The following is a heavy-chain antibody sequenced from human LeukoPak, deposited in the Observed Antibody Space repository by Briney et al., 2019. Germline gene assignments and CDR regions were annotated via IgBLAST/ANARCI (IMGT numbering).Heavy chain of an antibody. CDR1: GFVFSSYA. V-gene: IGHV3-53*01. Sequence: GGSLRLSCAASGFVFSSYAMSWVRQAPGKGLEWVSIIYAGDNTYYADSVKGRFTISRDNSKNTLYLQMNSLRAEDTALYYCARSKGSTGPFDYWGQGTLVTVSS. J-gene: IGHJ4*02. D-gene: IGHD2-8*02. CDR3: ARSKGSTGPFDY. CDR2: IYAGDNT.